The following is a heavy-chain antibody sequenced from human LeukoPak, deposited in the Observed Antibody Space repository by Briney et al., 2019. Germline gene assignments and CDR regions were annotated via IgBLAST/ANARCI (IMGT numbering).Heavy chain of an antibody. CDR1: GFTFSSYG. J-gene: IGHJ3*02. CDR3: AKTYYYGSGSHHDAFDI. CDR2: IRYDGSNK. V-gene: IGHV3-30*02. Sequence: PGGSLRLSCAASGFTFSSYGMHWVRQAPGKGLEWVAFIRYDGSNKYYADSVKGRFTISRDNSKNTLYLQTNSLRAEDTAVYYCAKTYYYGSGSHHDAFDIWGQGTMVTVSS. D-gene: IGHD3-10*01.